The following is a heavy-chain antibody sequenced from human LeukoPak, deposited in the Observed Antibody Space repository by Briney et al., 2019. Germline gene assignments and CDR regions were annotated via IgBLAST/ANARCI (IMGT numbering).Heavy chain of an antibody. CDR2: ISSSSSYI. CDR1: GFTFSSYA. CDR3: ARDRDSSGYYQSYYYYYMDV. Sequence: GGSLRLSCAASGFTFSSYAMHWVRQAPGKGLEWVSSISSSSSYIYYADSVKGRFTISRDNAKNSLYLQMNSLRAEDTAVYYCARDRDSSGYYQSYYYYYMDVWGKGTTVTVSS. D-gene: IGHD3-22*01. V-gene: IGHV3-21*01. J-gene: IGHJ6*03.